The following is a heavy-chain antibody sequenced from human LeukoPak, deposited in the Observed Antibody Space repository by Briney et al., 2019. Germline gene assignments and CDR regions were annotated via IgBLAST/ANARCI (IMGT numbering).Heavy chain of an antibody. V-gene: IGHV4-4*02. D-gene: IGHD5-24*01. CDR2: IFHTGST. CDR3: ATSRRGRRFDY. Sequence: SETLSLTCAVSGGSISSSNWWTWVRQPPGKGLELIGQIFHTGSTNYNPSLKSRVTISVDTSKNQFSLKLSSVTAADTAVYYCATSRRGRRFDYWGQGTLVTVSS. CDR1: GGSISSSNW. J-gene: IGHJ4*02.